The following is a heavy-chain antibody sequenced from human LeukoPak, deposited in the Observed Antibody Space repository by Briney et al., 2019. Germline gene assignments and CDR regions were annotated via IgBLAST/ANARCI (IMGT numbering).Heavy chain of an antibody. CDR2: INHSGST. J-gene: IGHJ4*02. Sequence: SATLSLTCAVYGGSFSGYYWSWIRPPPGKGLEWIGEINHSGSTNYNPSLKSRVTISVDTSKNQFSLKLSSVTAADTAVYYCARGRTYYDILRRTVYLDYWGQGTLVTVSS. D-gene: IGHD3-9*01. CDR3: ARGRTYYDILRRTVYLDY. V-gene: IGHV4-34*01. CDR1: GGSFSGYY.